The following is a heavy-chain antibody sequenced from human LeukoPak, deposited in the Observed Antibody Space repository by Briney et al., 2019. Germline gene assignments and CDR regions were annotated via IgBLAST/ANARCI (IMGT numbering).Heavy chain of an antibody. CDR3: ARGSSWYQYFVY. V-gene: IGHV4-59*01. CDR1: GGSISSYY. CDR2: IYYSGRT. D-gene: IGHD6-13*01. J-gene: IGHJ4*02. Sequence: SETLSLTCTVSGGSISSYYWSWIRQPPGKGLEWIGYIYYSGRTNYNPSLKRRVTISVDTSKNQFSLKLSSVTAADTAVYYCARGSSWYQYFVYWGQGTLVTVPP.